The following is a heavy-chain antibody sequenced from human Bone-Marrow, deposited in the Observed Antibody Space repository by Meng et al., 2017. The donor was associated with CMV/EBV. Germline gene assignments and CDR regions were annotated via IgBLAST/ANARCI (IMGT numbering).Heavy chain of an antibody. J-gene: IGHJ6*02. CDR2: ISYDGSNK. CDR3: AKDGRSITGTTPQQLNYYYYYGMDV. CDR1: GFTFSSYA. V-gene: IGHV3-30*04. Sequence: GESLKISCAASGFTFSSYAMHWVRQAPGKGLEWVAVISYDGSNKYYADSVKGRFTISRDNSKNTLYLQMNSLRAEDTAVYYCAKDGRSITGTTPQQLNYYYYYGMDVWGQGTTVTVSS. D-gene: IGHD1-7*01.